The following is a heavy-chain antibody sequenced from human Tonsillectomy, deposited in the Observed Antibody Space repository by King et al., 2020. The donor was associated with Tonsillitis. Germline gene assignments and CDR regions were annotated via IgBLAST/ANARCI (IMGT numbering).Heavy chain of an antibody. CDR3: ARWPRPAPDSLYSYYGFDV. J-gene: IGHJ6*02. D-gene: IGHD6-6*01. V-gene: IGHV3-7*03. CDR1: GFTFSTYW. CDR2: IKEDGSEK. Sequence: DVQLVESGGGLVQPGGSLRLSCAASGFTFSTYWMSWVRQAQGKGLEWVANIKEDGSEKYYVDYVRGRFTISRDNAKNSLYLEMDSLRAEDTAVYFCARWPRPAPDSLYSYYGFDVWGQGTTVTVSS.